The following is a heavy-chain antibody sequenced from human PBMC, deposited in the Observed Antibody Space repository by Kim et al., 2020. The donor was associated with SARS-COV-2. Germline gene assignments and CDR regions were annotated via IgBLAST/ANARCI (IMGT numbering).Heavy chain of an antibody. J-gene: IGHJ6*01. Sequence: ASVKVSCKASGYTFTSYGISWVRQAPGQGLEWMGWISAYNGNTNYAQKLQGRVTMTTDTSTSTAYMELRSLRSDDTAVYYCARDRGVRGVIPPYYYYGMDVWGQGTTVTVSS. CDR2: ISAYNGNT. CDR1: GYTFTSYG. CDR3: ARDRGVRGVIPPYYYYGMDV. D-gene: IGHD3-10*01. V-gene: IGHV1-18*04.